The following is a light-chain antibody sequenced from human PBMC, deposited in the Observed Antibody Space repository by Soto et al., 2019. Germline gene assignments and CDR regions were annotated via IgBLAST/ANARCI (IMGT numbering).Light chain of an antibody. Sequence: EIALTQSPATLSLSPGERATLSCRASQSVSNYLAWYQQKPGQTPRLLISDASNRATGIPVRFSGSGSGTDFTLTISNLEPEDFAVYYCQQSNSWPITFGQGTRLEIK. V-gene: IGKV3-11*01. CDR3: QQSNSWPIT. J-gene: IGKJ5*01. CDR2: DAS. CDR1: QSVSNY.